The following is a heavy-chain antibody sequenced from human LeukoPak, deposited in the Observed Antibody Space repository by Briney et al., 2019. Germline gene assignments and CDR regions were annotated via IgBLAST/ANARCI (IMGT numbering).Heavy chain of an antibody. Sequence: SETLSLTCTVSGGSISSGSYYWSWIRQPAGKGLEWIGRIYTSGSTNYNPSLKSRVTISVDTSKNQISLKLSSVTAADTAVYYCAREGKYTSGWYYYYYMDVWGKGTTVTISS. V-gene: IGHV4-61*02. CDR1: GGSISSGSYY. CDR3: AREGKYTSGWYYYYYMDV. D-gene: IGHD6-19*01. CDR2: IYTSGST. J-gene: IGHJ6*03.